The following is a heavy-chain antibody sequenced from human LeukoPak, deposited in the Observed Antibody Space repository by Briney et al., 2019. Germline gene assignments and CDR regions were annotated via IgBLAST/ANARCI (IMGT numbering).Heavy chain of an antibody. V-gene: IGHV3-33*01. Sequence: GGSLRLSCAASGFTVSSYGMHWVRQAPGKGLEWVAFIMYDGSNKYYADSVQGRFTISRDTSKNTLYLQMSSLRAEDTAVYYCARRVVGGTDYFDYWGQGTLVTVSS. CDR1: GFTVSSYG. D-gene: IGHD1-26*01. CDR3: ARRVVGGTDYFDY. CDR2: IMYDGSNK. J-gene: IGHJ4*02.